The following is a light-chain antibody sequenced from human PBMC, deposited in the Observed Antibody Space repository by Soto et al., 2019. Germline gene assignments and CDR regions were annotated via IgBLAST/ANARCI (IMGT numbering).Light chain of an antibody. CDR1: SSNIGAGYD. Sequence: QSVLAQPPSVSLAPGQRVTISCTGSSSNIGAGYDVHWYQQRPGTAPKPLIFGNINRPSGVPDRFSGPKSGTSASLAITGLQAEDEGDYYCQSYDSTLSARYVFGTGTKVTVL. CDR3: QSYDSTLSARYV. V-gene: IGLV1-40*01. CDR2: GNI. J-gene: IGLJ1*01.